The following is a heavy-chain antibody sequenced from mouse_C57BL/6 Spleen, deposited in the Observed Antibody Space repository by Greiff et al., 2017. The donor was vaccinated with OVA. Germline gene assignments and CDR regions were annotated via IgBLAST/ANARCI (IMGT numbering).Heavy chain of an antibody. CDR2: IDPANGNT. CDR1: GFNIKNPY. Sequence: VQLQQSVAELVRPGASVKLSCTASGFNIKNPYMHWVKQRPEQGLEWIGRIDPANGNTKYAPKFQGKATITADTSSNTAYLQLSSLTSEDTAIYYCARWYNWYFDVWGTGTTVTVSS. CDR3: ARWYNWYFDV. D-gene: IGHD1-1*02. V-gene: IGHV14-3*01. J-gene: IGHJ1*03.